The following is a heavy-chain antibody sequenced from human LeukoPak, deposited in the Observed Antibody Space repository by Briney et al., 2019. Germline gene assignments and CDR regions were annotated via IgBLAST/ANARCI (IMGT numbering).Heavy chain of an antibody. CDR2: INPNSGDT. CDR3: ARGYYDSSDFEYFQH. J-gene: IGHJ1*01. Sequence: ASVKLSCKASGYSFTGYYIHWLRQSPGQRLEWRAWINPNSGDTNFAQKFQGRVTMTRDTSISTVYMELSRLRSDDTAVFFCARGYYDSSDFEYFQHWGQGTLVTVSP. D-gene: IGHD3-22*01. V-gene: IGHV1-2*02. CDR1: GYSFTGYY.